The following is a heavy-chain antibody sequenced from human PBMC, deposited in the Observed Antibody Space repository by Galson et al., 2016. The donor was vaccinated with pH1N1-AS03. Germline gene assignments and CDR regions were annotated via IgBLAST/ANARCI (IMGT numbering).Heavy chain of an antibody. D-gene: IGHD6-13*01. J-gene: IGHJ2*01. CDR2: IHWDDDK. CDR1: GFSLSTSGVA. CDR3: AHRPSSWPYWYFDL. V-gene: IGHV2-5*02. Sequence: PALVKPTQTLTLTCTFSGFSLSTSGVAVGWIRQPPGKALECLALIHWDDDKHYSPSLKSRLTITKHTSKNQVVLTMTNMDPVDTATSYSAHRPSSWPYWYFDLWGRGTLVTVSS.